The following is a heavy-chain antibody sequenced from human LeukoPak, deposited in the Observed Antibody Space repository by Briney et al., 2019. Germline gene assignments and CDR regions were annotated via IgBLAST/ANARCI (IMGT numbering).Heavy chain of an antibody. CDR3: AKGDCSGGSCFLPEYLRH. D-gene: IGHD2-15*01. CDR2: ISGRGVST. CDR1: GFTFSTYA. Sequence: PGGSLRLSCAASGFTFSTYAMSWVRQAPGKGLEWVSAISGRGVSTSYADSVRGRFTISRDNSKNTLYLQMNSLRAEDTAVYYCAKGDCSGGSCFLPEYLRHWGQGTLVTVSS. J-gene: IGHJ1*01. V-gene: IGHV3-23*01.